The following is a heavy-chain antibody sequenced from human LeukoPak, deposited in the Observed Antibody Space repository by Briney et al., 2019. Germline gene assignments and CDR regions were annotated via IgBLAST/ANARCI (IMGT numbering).Heavy chain of an antibody. J-gene: IGHJ6*02. V-gene: IGHV4-59*01. Sequence: SETLSLTCTVSGGSISSYYWSWIRQPPGKGLEWIGYIYYSGSTNYNPSLKSRATISVDTSKNQFSLKLSSVTAADTAVYYCARSMVRGVIYGMDVWGQGTTVTVSS. CDR1: GGSISSYY. D-gene: IGHD3-10*01. CDR3: ARSMVRGVIYGMDV. CDR2: IYYSGST.